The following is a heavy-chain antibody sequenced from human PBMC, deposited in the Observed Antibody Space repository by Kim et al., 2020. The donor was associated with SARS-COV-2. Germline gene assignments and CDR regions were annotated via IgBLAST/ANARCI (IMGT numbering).Heavy chain of an antibody. D-gene: IGHD6-25*01. J-gene: IGHJ4*02. CDR1: GFTFSIYA. CDR3: AKDGREDDGSGHLYYFGS. CDR2: IRGNSDRI. V-gene: IGHV3-23*01. Sequence: GGSLRLSCAASGFTFSIYAMNWVRQAPGKGLEWVSGIRGNSDRINYADSVRGRFTVSRDNSKNTLYLQMNSLRAEDSAVYYCAKDGREDDGSGHLYYFGSWGQGTLVTVSS.